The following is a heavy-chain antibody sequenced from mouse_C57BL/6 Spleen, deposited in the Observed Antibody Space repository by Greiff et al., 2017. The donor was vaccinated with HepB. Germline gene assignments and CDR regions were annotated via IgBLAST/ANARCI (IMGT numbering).Heavy chain of an antibody. CDR1: GFNIKDYY. Sequence: EVQLQQSGAELVKPGASVKLSCTASGFNIKDYYMHWVKQRTEQGLEWIGRIDPEDGETKYAPKFQGKATITADTSSNTAYLQLSSLTSEDTAAYYWAVYYGSSYDYYAMDYWGQGTSVTVSS. CDR2: IDPEDGET. V-gene: IGHV14-2*01. CDR3: AVYYGSSYDYYAMDY. D-gene: IGHD1-1*01. J-gene: IGHJ4*01.